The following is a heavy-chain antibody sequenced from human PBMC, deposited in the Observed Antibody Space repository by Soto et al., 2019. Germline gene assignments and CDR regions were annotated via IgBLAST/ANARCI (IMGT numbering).Heavy chain of an antibody. CDR2: IYYSGST. V-gene: IGHV4-30-4*01. CDR1: GGSISSGDYY. CDR3: ASGVPMATITPAPFDY. Sequence: SETLSLTCTVSGGSISSGDYYWSWIRQPPGKGLEWIGYIYYSGSTYYNPSLKSRVTISVDTSKNQFSLKLSSVTAADTAVYYCASGVPMATITPAPFDYWGQGTLVPVSS. J-gene: IGHJ4*02. D-gene: IGHD5-12*01.